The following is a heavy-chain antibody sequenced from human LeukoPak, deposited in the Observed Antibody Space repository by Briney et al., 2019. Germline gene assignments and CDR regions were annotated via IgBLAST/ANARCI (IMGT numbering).Heavy chain of an antibody. Sequence: GGSLRLSCVASGVTLSNYAMSWARQAPGKGLECVSGISSSGARKHYADSVKGRFTISRDNSKNTLYLQMNSLRAEDTAVYYCGKDYDTISGWGQGTPVTVPS. CDR1: GVTLSNYA. J-gene: IGHJ4*02. CDR3: GKDYDTISG. D-gene: IGHD3-3*01. V-gene: IGHV3-23*01. CDR2: ISSSGARK.